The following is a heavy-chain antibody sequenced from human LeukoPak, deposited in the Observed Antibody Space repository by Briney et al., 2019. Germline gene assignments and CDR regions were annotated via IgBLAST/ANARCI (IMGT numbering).Heavy chain of an antibody. V-gene: IGHV3-23*01. Sequence: HPGGSLRLSCAASGFTFSSYAMSWVRQAPGKGLEWVSAISGSGGSTYYADSVKGRFTISRDNSKNTLYLQMNSLRAEDTAVYYCAKDPYYGSGSYYQYFQHWGQGTLVAVSS. CDR3: AKDPYYGSGSYYQYFQH. CDR2: ISGSGGST. CDR1: GFTFSSYA. J-gene: IGHJ1*01. D-gene: IGHD3-10*01.